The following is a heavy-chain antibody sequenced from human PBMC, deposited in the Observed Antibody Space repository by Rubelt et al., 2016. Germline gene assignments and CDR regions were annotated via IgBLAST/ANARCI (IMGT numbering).Heavy chain of an antibody. D-gene: IGHD3-3*01. CDR3: AAQSGYNFWSGYYPFNY. CDR2: IRASGGST. V-gene: IGHV3-23*01. J-gene: IGHJ4*02. Sequence: VRQAPGKGLEWVSSIRASGGSTYYAESVEGRITISRDNSMNTLYLRMNSLRVEDTAVYYCAAQSGYNFWSGYYPFNYWGQGTLVTVSS.